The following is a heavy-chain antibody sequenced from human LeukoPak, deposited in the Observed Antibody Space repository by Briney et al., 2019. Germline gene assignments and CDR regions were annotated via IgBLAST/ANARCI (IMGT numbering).Heavy chain of an antibody. D-gene: IGHD5-24*01. V-gene: IGHV3-30*02. CDR3: ASPPGDGYNAIDY. J-gene: IGHJ4*02. Sequence: GGSLRLSCAASGFTFSSYGMHWVRQAPGKGLEWVAFIRYDGSNKYYADSVKGRFTISRDNSKNTVYLQMNSLRAEDTAVYYCASPPGDGYNAIDYWGQGTLVTVSS. CDR1: GFTFSSYG. CDR2: IRYDGSNK.